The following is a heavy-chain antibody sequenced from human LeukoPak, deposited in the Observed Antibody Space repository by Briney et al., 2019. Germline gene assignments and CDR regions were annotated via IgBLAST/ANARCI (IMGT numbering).Heavy chain of an antibody. CDR1: GFTFNKYW. J-gene: IGHJ4*02. D-gene: IGHD6-19*01. CDR2: VSAEGTNT. CDR3: AKDIGSGWYLYYFDY. Sequence: AGGSLRLSCAASGFTFNKYWLHWVRQVPGKGLMWVSRVSAEGTNTDYADSVRGRFTISRDNARNTLYLQMSFLRAEDTALYYCAKDIGSGWYLYYFDYWGQGTLVTVSS. V-gene: IGHV3-74*01.